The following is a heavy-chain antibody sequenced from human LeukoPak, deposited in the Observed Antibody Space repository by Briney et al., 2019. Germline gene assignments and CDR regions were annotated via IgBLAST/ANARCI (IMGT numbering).Heavy chain of an antibody. CDR2: IYYTGST. J-gene: IGHJ4*02. CDR3: ARWGSIAVARFDY. CDR1: GGSISNYY. Sequence: NPSETVSLTCTVSGGSISNYYWSWIRQPPGKGLEWIGYIYYTGSTNYNPSLTSRVNISVDTSKNQFSLNLTSVTAADTAVYYCARWGSIAVARFDYWGQGTLVTVSS. V-gene: IGHV4-59*01. D-gene: IGHD6-6*01.